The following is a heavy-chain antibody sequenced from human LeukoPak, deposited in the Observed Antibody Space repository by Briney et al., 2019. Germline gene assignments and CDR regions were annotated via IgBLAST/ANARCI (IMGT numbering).Heavy chain of an antibody. D-gene: IGHD6-19*01. V-gene: IGHV4-31*03. J-gene: IGHJ2*01. CDR1: GGSISSGGYY. CDR2: IYYSGST. CDR3: ARHRGWGTRYFDL. Sequence: SQTLSLTCTVSGGSISSGGYYWSWIRQHPGKGLEWIGYIYYSGSTYYNPSLKSRVTISVDTSKNQFSLKLSSVTAADTAVYYCARHRGWGTRYFDLWGRGTLVTVSS.